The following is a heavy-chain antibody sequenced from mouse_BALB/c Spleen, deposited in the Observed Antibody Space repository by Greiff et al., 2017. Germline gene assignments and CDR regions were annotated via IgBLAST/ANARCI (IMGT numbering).Heavy chain of an antibody. J-gene: IGHJ4*01. V-gene: IGHV1-14*01. CDR3: ARSSITTVVDYAMDY. D-gene: IGHD1-1*01. CDR2: INPYNDGT. Sequence: EVHLVESGPELVKPGASVKMSCKASGYTFTSYVMHWVKQKPGQGLEWIGYINPYNDGTKYNEKFKGKATLTSDKSSSTAYMELSSLTSEDSAVYYCARSSITTVVDYAMDYWGQGTSVTVSS. CDR1: GYTFTSYV.